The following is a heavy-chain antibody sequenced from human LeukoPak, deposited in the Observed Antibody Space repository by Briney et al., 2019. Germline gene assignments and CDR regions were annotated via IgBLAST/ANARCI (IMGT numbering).Heavy chain of an antibody. CDR3: ARDPDIVVVPAAD. CDR1: GYSISSGYY. D-gene: IGHD2-2*01. CDR2: ISHSGST. V-gene: IGHV4-38-2*02. J-gene: IGHJ4*02. Sequence: SETLSLTCTVSGYSISSGYYWGWIRQPPGKGLEWIGSISHSGSTYYNPSLKSRVTISVDTSKNQFSLKLSSVTAADTAVYYCARDPDIVVVPAADWGQGTLVTVSS.